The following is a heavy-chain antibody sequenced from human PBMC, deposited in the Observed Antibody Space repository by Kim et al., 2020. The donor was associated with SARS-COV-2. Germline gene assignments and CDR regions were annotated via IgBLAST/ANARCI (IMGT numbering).Heavy chain of an antibody. V-gene: IGHV4-59*13. J-gene: IGHJ3*02. CDR2: IHHTGDY. CDR1: DGSITSFF. D-gene: IGHD5-12*01. Sequence: SETLSLTCDIFDGSITSFFWSWIRQSPGAGLEFIGYIHHTGDYKYSPSFRGRVTMSLDTSGNQLSLRLTSVTAADTAIYYCARLDFSVAFDKWGQGTVVTVS. CDR3: ARLDFSVAFDK.